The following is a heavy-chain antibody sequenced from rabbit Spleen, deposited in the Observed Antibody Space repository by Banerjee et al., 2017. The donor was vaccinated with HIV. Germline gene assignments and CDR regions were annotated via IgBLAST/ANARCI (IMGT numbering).Heavy chain of an antibody. D-gene: IGHD8-1*01. J-gene: IGHJ4*01. V-gene: IGHV1S45*01. CDR1: GFDFSSYG. CDR3: ARDAGGFDYIDGYFNL. Sequence: QQQLVESGGGLVQPGGSLKLSCKASGFDFSSYGVSWVRQAPGKGLEWIGYIDPIFDSTYYASWAKGRFTISKTSSTMVTLQMTSLTAADTATYFCARDAGGFDYIDGYFNLWGQGTLVTVS. CDR2: IDPIFDST.